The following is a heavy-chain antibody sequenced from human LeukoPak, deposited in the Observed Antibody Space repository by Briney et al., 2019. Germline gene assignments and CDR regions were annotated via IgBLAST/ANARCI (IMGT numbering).Heavy chain of an antibody. V-gene: IGHV3-30*18. D-gene: IGHD6-19*01. CDR3: AKLGYSSGWCDFQIDAFDF. J-gene: IGHJ3*01. CDR2: ISYDGSNK. Sequence: GGSLRLSCAASGFSFSGYGMHWVRQAPGKGLEWVAVISYDGSNKFYADSVKGRFTISRDNSKNTLYLQMNSLRAEDTAVYYCAKLGYSSGWCDFQIDAFDFWGQGTMVTVSS. CDR1: GFSFSGYG.